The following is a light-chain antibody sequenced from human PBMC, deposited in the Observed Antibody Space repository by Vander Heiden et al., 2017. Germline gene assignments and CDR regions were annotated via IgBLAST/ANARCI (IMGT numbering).Light chain of an antibody. J-gene: IGLJ2*01. CDR3: QVWDSSIVV. CDR1: HIGSKN. Sequence: SSELTQPLSVSVALGQTARITCGGTHIGSKNVHWYQQKPAPALGFVIYRDSNRPSGIPELFSGSDSGTTATPTIGRAQAGDDDDYYCQVWDSSIVVFGGGTKLTVL. CDR2: RDS. V-gene: IGLV3-9*01.